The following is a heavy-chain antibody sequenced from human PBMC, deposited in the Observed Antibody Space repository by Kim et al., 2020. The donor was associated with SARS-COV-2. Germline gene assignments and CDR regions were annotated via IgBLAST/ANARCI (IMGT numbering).Heavy chain of an antibody. CDR3: ARGGGSGWRWGMDV. V-gene: IGHV4-34*01. CDR1: GGSFSGYY. Sequence: SETLSLTCAVYGGSFSGYYWSWIRQPPGKGLEWIGEINHSGSTNYNPSLKSRVTISVDTSKNQFSLKLSSVTAADTAVYYCARGGGSGWRWGMDVWGQGT. CDR2: INHSGST. D-gene: IGHD6-19*01. J-gene: IGHJ6*02.